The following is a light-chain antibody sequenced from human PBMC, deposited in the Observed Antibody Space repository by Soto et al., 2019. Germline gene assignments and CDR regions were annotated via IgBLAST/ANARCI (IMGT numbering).Light chain of an antibody. J-gene: IGLJ2*01. Sequence: QLVLTQPPSASGTPGQRVTISCSGSSSNIGSNYEYWYQQLPGTAPKLLIYRNNQRPSGVPDRFSGSKSGTSASLAISGLRSEDEADYYCAAWDDSLSGHVVFGGGTKLTVL. CDR3: AAWDDSLSGHVV. V-gene: IGLV1-47*01. CDR2: RNN. CDR1: SSNIGSNY.